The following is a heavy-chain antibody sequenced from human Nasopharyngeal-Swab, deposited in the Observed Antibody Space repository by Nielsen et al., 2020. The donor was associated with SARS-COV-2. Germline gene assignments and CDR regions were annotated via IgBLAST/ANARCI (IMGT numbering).Heavy chain of an antibody. Sequence: SETLSLTCTVSGGSISSSSYYWGWIRQPPGKGLEWIGSIYYSGSTYYNPSLKSRVTISVDTSKNQFSLKLSSVTAADTAVYYCARDRKQWLVYYYYGMDVWGQGTTVTVSS. CDR3: ARDRKQWLVYYYYGMDV. J-gene: IGHJ6*02. CDR2: IYYSGST. CDR1: GGSISSSSYY. D-gene: IGHD6-19*01. V-gene: IGHV4-39*07.